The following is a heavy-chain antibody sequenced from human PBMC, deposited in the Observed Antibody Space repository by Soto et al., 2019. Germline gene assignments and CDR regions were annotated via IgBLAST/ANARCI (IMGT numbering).Heavy chain of an antibody. CDR3: ARAVVRWLDGWCDS. V-gene: IGHV1-69*02. Sequence: QVQLVQSGAEVKKPGSSVKVSCKASGGTFSSYTISWVRQAPGQGLEWMGRIIPILGIANYGQKFQGSVTITADKSTSTAYMELGSLRCEKTAVYYCARAVVRWLDGWCDSWGRGTLVTVSS. CDR1: GGTFSSYT. CDR2: IIPILGIA. D-gene: IGHD3-10*01. J-gene: IGHJ5*01.